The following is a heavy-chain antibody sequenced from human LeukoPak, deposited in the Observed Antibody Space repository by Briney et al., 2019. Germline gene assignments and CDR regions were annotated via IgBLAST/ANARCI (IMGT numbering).Heavy chain of an antibody. CDR3: ARRFHSSSWIDY. CDR2: IYYSGST. CDR1: GDSISRSSYY. V-gene: IGHV4-39*01. Sequence: SETLSLTCIVSGDSISRSSYYWGWIRQPPGKGLEWIGSIYYSGSTYYNPSLKSRVTISVDTSKNQFNLKLSSVTAADTAVYYCARRFHSSSWIDYWGQGTLVTVSS. D-gene: IGHD6-13*01. J-gene: IGHJ4*02.